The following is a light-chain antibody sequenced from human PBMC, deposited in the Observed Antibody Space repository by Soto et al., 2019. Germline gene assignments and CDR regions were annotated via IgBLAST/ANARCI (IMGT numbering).Light chain of an antibody. Sequence: EVVLTQSPGTLSLSPGDRATLPCRASQSVSSTYLAWYQQKPGQAPRLLIYGASSRATGIPDRFSGSGSGTDFTLTISRLEPEDFAVYYCQQRSNWPPYTFGQGTKLEIK. CDR3: QQRSNWPPYT. CDR1: QSVSSTY. CDR2: GAS. V-gene: IGKV3D-20*02. J-gene: IGKJ2*01.